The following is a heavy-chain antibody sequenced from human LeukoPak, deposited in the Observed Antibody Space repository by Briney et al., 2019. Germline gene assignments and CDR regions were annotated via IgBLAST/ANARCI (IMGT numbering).Heavy chain of an antibody. J-gene: IGHJ4*02. CDR2: IYHSGSS. CDR1: GGSISSSLYY. Sequence: SETLSLTCTVSGGSISSSLYYWSWIRQPPGQGLEWIGYIYHSGSSYYNPSLKSRIIMTIDTSKNQFSLKLRSVTAADTAVYYCARDLVTTEAFDYWGLGTLVTVSS. V-gene: IGHV4-30-2*05. CDR3: ARDLVTTEAFDY. D-gene: IGHD4-17*01.